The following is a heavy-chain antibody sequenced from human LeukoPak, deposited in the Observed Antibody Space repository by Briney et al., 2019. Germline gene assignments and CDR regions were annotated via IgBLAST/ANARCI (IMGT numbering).Heavy chain of an antibody. CDR3: ARRRVVVVAATVPSLKRYWYFDL. D-gene: IGHD2-15*01. V-gene: IGHV4-34*01. CDR1: GGSFSGYY. Sequence: SETLSLTCAVYGGSFSGYYWSWIRQPPGKGLKWIGEINHSGSTNYNPSLKSRVTISVDTSKNQFSLKLRSVSAADTAVYYCARRRVVVVAATVPSLKRYWYFDLWGRGTLVTVSS. J-gene: IGHJ2*01. CDR2: INHSGST.